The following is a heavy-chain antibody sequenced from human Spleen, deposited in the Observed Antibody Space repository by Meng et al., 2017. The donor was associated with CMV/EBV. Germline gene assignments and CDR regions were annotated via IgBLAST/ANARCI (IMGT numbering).Heavy chain of an antibody. V-gene: IGHV1-8*01. CDR2: MNPNSGNT. J-gene: IGHJ4*02. Sequence: SGYTFTSSDINWVRQATGQGLEWMGWMNPNSGNTGYAQKFQGRVTMTRNTSISTAYMELSSLRSEDTAVYYCARETSGYYRGAFDYWGQGTLVTVSS. D-gene: IGHD3-22*01. CDR3: ARETSGYYRGAFDY. CDR1: GYTFTSSD.